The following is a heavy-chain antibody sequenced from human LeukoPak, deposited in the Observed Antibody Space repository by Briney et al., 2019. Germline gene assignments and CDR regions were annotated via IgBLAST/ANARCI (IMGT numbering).Heavy chain of an antibody. V-gene: IGHV3-30*18. J-gene: IGHJ4*02. Sequence: GRSLRLSCAASGFTFSSYGMHWVRQAPGKGLEWVAVISYDGSNKYYADSVKGRFTIPRDNSKNTLYLQMNSLRAEDTAVYYCAKDPGLGLVATTFFDYWGQGTLVTVSS. CDR2: ISYDGSNK. CDR3: AKDPGLGLVATTFFDY. D-gene: IGHD5-12*01. CDR1: GFTFSSYG.